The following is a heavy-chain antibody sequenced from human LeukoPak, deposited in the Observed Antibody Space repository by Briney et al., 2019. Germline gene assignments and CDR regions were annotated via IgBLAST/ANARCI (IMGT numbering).Heavy chain of an antibody. CDR3: ARIRNIELWSFDD. D-gene: IGHD5-18*01. Sequence: SETLSLTCTVSGGSISSYYWSWIRQPPGKGLEWIGYIYYSGSTNYNPSLKSRVTISVDTSKNQFSLKLSSVTAADTAVYYCARIRNIELWSFDDWGQGTLVTVSS. CDR1: GGSISSYY. V-gene: IGHV4-59*01. CDR2: IYYSGST. J-gene: IGHJ4*02.